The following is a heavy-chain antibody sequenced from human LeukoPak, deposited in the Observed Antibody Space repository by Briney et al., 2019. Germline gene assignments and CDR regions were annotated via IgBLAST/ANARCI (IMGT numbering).Heavy chain of an antibody. D-gene: IGHD2-15*01. CDR2: INHSGST. Sequence: SETLSLTCTVSGGSISGYYWSWIRQPPGKRLEWIGEINHSGSTNYNPSLKSRVTISVDTSKNQFSLKLSSVTAADTAVYYCATERSALGYYSGGSCYSSYYYGMDVWGQGTTVTVSS. V-gene: IGHV4-34*01. CDR1: GGSISGYY. J-gene: IGHJ6*02. CDR3: ATERSALGYYSGGSCYSSYYYGMDV.